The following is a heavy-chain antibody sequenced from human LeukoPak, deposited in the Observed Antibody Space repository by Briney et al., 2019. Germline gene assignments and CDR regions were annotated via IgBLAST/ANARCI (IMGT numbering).Heavy chain of an antibody. Sequence: GGSLRLSCAASGFSFSASAMHWVRQAPGKGLEWVSFITSAGSDIDYADSVKGRFTISRDNANNTLFLQMNSLRVEDTAVYYCARLIRYGGRDYWGQGTLVTVSS. CDR2: ITSAGSDI. CDR1: GFSFSASA. V-gene: IGHV3-48*01. D-gene: IGHD4-23*01. J-gene: IGHJ4*02. CDR3: ARLIRYGGRDY.